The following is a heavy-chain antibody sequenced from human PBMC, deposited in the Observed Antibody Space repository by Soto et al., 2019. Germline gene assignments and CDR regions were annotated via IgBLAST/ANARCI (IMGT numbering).Heavy chain of an antibody. V-gene: IGHV3-7*01. D-gene: IGHD3-10*01. J-gene: IGHJ4*02. CDR2: INPDGSGE. CDR3: ARENWFFDY. CDR1: GFSFEIYW. Sequence: EVHLVESGGGLVQPGGSLRLSCAASGFSFEIYWMGWVRQAPGKGLEWVANINPDGSGEYYLDSVKGRFTTSRDNAKNSVYLQMNSLVGDDTAVYYCARENWFFDYWGQGTPVTVSS.